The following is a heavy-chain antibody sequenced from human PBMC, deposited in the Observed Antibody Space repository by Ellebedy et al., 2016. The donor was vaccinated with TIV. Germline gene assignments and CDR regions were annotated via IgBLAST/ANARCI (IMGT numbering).Heavy chain of an antibody. V-gene: IGHV3-66*01. D-gene: IGHD5-18*01. CDR1: GITVSDNY. CDR3: ASYVDTAMVFDY. Sequence: GESLKISCAASGITVSDNYMTWVRQAPGQGLEWVSIIYSGGDTYYADSVKGRFTISRDNSKNTLYLQMNSLRAEDTAVYYCASYVDTAMVFDYWGQGTLVTVSS. J-gene: IGHJ4*02. CDR2: IYSGGDT.